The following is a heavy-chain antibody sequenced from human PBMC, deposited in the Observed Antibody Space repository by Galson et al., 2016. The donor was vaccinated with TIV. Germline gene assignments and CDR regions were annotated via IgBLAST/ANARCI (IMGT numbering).Heavy chain of an antibody. CDR3: VRERRHCGNECFLRYYFGMDV. CDR2: ISDTDYT. V-gene: IGHV3-66*03. J-gene: IGHJ4*02. D-gene: IGHD2-21*01. Sequence: SLRLSCAASGLVVSDNFMTWVRQAPGKGLEWVSLISDTDYTQYAASVRGRLTISRDKSTNIVYLHMDRLRVEDTAVYYCVRERRHCGNECFLRYYFGMDVWGQGTLVTVSS. CDR1: GLVVSDNF.